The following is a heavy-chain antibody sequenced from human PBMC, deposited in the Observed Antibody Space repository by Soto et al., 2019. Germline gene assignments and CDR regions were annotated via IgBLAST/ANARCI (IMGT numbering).Heavy chain of an antibody. CDR3: AREVCSGGSCYGLTPDAFDI. D-gene: IGHD2-15*01. CDR1: GFTFDDYG. J-gene: IGHJ3*02. Sequence: GGSLRLSCAASGFTFDDYGMSWVRQAPGKGLEWVSGINWNGGSTGYADSVKGRFTISRDNAKNSLYLQMNSLRAEDTALYHCAREVCSGGSCYGLTPDAFDIWGQGTMVTVSS. V-gene: IGHV3-20*01. CDR2: INWNGGST.